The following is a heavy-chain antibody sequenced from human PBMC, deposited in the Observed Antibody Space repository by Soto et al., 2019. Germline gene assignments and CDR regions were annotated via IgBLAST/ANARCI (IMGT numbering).Heavy chain of an antibody. V-gene: IGHV3-7*01. J-gene: IGHJ4*02. CDR2: IKQDGSEK. CDR1: GFTFSSYW. Sequence: GGSLRLSCAASGFTFSSYWMSWVRQAPGKGLEWVANIKQDGSEKYYVDSVKGRFTISRDNAKNSLYLQMNSLRAEDTAVYYCARVHQYCTNGVCYIRTLHFDYWGQGTLVTVSS. CDR3: ARVHQYCTNGVCYIRTLHFDY. D-gene: IGHD2-8*01.